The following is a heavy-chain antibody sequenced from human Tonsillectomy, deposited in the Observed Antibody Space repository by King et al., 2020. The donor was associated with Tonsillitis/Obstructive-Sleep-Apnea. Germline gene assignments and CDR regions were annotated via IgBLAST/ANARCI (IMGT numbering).Heavy chain of an antibody. CDR3: ATDAGYCTTPSRYKPLDY. CDR2: IIPIFNIA. V-gene: IGHV1-69*09. CDR1: GGTFSGYA. Sequence: VQLVESGAEVKKPGSSVKVSCKASGGTFSGYAINWVRQAPGQGLEWMGRIIPIFNIANYAQKFQGRVTITADKSTSTVYMELHSLRSEDTAMYYCATDAGYCTTPSRYKPLDYGGQGTLVTVSS. D-gene: IGHD2-2*03. J-gene: IGHJ4*02.